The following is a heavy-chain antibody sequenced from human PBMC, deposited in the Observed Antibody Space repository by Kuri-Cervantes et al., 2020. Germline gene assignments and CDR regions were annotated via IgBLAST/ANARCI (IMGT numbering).Heavy chain of an antibody. V-gene: IGHV3-7*01. CDR1: GFTYIIYW. CDR3: AKVSEQLPPDY. J-gene: IGHJ4*02. D-gene: IGHD5-18*01. Sequence: GGSLRLSCAASGFTYIIYWMNWVRQAPGKGLEWVANIKQDGSEKYYVDSVKGRFTISRDNAKNSLYLQMNSLRAEDTAVYYCAKVSEQLPPDYWGQGTLVTVSS. CDR2: IKQDGSEK.